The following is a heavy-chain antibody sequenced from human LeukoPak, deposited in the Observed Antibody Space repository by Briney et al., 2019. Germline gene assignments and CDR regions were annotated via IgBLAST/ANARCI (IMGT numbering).Heavy chain of an antibody. CDR2: ISSSSSTI. CDR1: GFTFSSYS. CDR3: ARGGYGDPYYYYMDV. D-gene: IGHD4-17*01. J-gene: IGHJ6*03. Sequence: GGSLRLSCAASGFTFSSYSMNWVRQAPGKGLEWVSYISSSSSTIYYADSVKGRFTISRDNAKNSLYLQMNSLRAEDTALYYCARGGYGDPYYYYMDVWGKGTTVTVSS. V-gene: IGHV3-48*04.